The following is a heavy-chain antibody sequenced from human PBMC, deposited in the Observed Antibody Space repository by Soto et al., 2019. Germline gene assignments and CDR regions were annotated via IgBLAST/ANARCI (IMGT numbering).Heavy chain of an antibody. Sequence: ASVTVSCKASGYDFTDHYIHWVVQAPGKVLEWMAIIIPDGGITRYSPQLHARITMNRDTSMGTGYMELSSLRSYDTDVYYSARAPRGGVITVITCAQCDYWGHGSLVTISS. D-gene: IGHD2-8*02. CDR2: IIPDGGIT. CDR3: ARAPRGGVITVITCAQCDY. J-gene: IGHJ4*01. V-gene: IGHV1-46*01. CDR1: GYDFTDHY.